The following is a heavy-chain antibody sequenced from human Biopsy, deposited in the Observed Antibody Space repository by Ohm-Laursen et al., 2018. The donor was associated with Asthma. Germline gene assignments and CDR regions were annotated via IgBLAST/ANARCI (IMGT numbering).Heavy chain of an antibody. V-gene: IGHV1-69*13. Sequence: SVKVSCKASGGTFSSYAISWVRQAPGQGLEWMGGIIPIFGTANYAQKFQGRVTITADESTSTAYMELSSLRSEDTAVYYCARERIAARQRRYYFDCWGQGTLVTVSS. CDR1: GGTFSSYA. J-gene: IGHJ4*02. D-gene: IGHD6-6*01. CDR2: IIPIFGTA. CDR3: ARERIAARQRRYYFDC.